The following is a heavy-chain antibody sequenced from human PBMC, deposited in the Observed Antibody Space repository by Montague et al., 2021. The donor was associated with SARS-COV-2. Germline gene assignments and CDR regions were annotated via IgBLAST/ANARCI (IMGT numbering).Heavy chain of an antibody. D-gene: IGHD2-15*01. V-gene: IGHV1-18*01. CDR1: GYIFSSYS. CDR2: ISTYDYKT. CDR3: ARDWYCRGGRCHNTFDI. Sequence: SVKVSCKASGYIFSSYSISWVRQAPGQGLEWMGWISTYDYKTNYAQMDQGRVTVTTDASTSTVYMELRSLRSDDTAVYYCARDWYCRGGRCHNTFDIWGQGTLVTVSS. J-gene: IGHJ3*02.